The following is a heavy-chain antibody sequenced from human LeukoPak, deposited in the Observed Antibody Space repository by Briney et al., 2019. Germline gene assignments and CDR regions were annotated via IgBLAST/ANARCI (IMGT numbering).Heavy chain of an antibody. J-gene: IGHJ6*02. CDR1: GFTFSSYG. D-gene: IGHD3-16*02. V-gene: IGHV3-30*03. Sequence: PGRSLRLSCAASGFTFSSYGMHWVRQAPGKGLEWVAVISYDGSNKYYADSVKGRFTISRDNSKNTLYLQMNSLRSEDTAVYYCARGLTEIPDYYYYGMDVWGQGTTVTVSS. CDR3: ARGLTEIPDYYYYGMDV. CDR2: ISYDGSNK.